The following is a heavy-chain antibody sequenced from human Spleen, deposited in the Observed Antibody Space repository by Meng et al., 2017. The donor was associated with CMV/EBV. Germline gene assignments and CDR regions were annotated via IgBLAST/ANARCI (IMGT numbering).Heavy chain of an antibody. Sequence: VQLVQSGAEVKKPGASVTVSCKASGYTFTSYYMHGVRQAPGQGLEWMGIINPSGGSTSYAQKFQGRVTMTRDTSTSTVYMELSSLRSEDTAVYYCARGKSGVAAAGGGWFDPWGQGTLVTVSS. V-gene: IGHV1-46*01. CDR1: GYTFTSYY. D-gene: IGHD6-13*01. J-gene: IGHJ5*02. CDR2: INPSGGST. CDR3: ARGKSGVAAAGGGWFDP.